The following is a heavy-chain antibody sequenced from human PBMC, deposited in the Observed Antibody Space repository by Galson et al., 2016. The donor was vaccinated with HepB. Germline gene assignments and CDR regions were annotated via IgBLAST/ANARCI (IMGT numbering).Heavy chain of an antibody. D-gene: IGHD3-3*01. CDR2: VYSSGST. V-gene: IGHV4-61*02. CDR1: GDSISSGTYY. Sequence: TLSLICSVSGDSISSGTYYWSWIRQPAGRGLEWIGRVYSSGSTNYNPSLKSRATISVDTSKNQFSLRLSSVTAADTTLYYCARDTYYFWDGFTSYAFDIWGQGRMVTVSS. J-gene: IGHJ3*02. CDR3: ARDTYYFWDGFTSYAFDI.